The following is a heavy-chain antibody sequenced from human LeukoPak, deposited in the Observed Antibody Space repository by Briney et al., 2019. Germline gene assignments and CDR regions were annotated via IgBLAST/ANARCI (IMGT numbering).Heavy chain of an antibody. V-gene: IGHV4-34*01. D-gene: IGHD6-13*01. CDR2: INHSGST. CDR1: GGSFSGYY. J-gene: IGHJ4*02. Sequence: SETLSLACAVYGGSFSGYYWSWIRQPPGKGLEWIGEINHSGSTNYNPSPKSRVTISVDTSKNQFSLKLSSVTAADTAVYYCASTHLYSSSPLGYWGQGTLVTVSS. CDR3: ASTHLYSSSPLGY.